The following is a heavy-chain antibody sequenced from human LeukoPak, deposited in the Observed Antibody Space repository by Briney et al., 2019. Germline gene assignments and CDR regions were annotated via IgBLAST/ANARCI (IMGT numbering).Heavy chain of an antibody. D-gene: IGHD5-18*01. CDR1: GFTFTSYA. CDR3: AKDREDSAMISGVFDL. CDR2: ISGSGGHT. J-gene: IGHJ2*01. V-gene: IGHV3-23*01. Sequence: GGSLRLSCTASGFTFTSYAMTWVRQAPGKELEWVSGISGSGGHTYNADSVEGRFTISRDNSKNTVSLQLSSLRVEDTAVYFCAKDREDSAMISGVFDLWGRGTLVTVSS.